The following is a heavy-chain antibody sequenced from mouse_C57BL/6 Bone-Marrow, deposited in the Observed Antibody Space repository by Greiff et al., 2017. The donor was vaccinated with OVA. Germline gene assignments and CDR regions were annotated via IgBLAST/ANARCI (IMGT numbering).Heavy chain of an antibody. CDR2: IDPENGDT. Sequence: EVQLQQSGAELVRPGASVKLSCTASGFNIKDDYMHWVKQRPEQGLEWIGWIDPENGDTEYASKFQGKATITADTSSNTAYLHLSSLTSEDTAVYYCTTGDLLGDYWGQGTTLTVSS. V-gene: IGHV14-4*01. J-gene: IGHJ2*01. CDR1: GFNIKDDY. D-gene: IGHD2-1*01. CDR3: TTGDLLGDY.